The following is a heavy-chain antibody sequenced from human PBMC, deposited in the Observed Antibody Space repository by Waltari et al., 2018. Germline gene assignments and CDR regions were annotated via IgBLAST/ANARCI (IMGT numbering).Heavy chain of an antibody. CDR2: INPSGGST. CDR3: ASLVATKAFDI. J-gene: IGHJ3*02. V-gene: IGHV1-46*01. D-gene: IGHD5-12*01. Sequence: QVQLVQSGAEVKKPGASVKVSCKASGCTFTSYYMHWVRQAPGQGLEWMGIINPSGGSTIYAQKFQGRVTMTRDTSTSTVYMELSSLRSEDTAVYYCASLVATKAFDIWGQGTMVTVSS. CDR1: GCTFTSYY.